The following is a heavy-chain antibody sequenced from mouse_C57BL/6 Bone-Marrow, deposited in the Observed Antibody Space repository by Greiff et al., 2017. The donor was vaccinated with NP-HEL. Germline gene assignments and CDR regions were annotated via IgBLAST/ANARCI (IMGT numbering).Heavy chain of an antibody. D-gene: IGHD1-1*01. CDR1: GYSITSGYY. Sequence: ESGPGLVKPSQSLSLTCSVTGYSITSGYYWNWIRQFPGNKLEWMGYISYDGSNNYNPSLKNRISITRDTSKNQFFLKLNSVTTEDTATYYCARAPSYGYWGQGTTLTVSS. CDR2: ISYDGSN. CDR3: ARAPSYGY. V-gene: IGHV3-6*01. J-gene: IGHJ2*01.